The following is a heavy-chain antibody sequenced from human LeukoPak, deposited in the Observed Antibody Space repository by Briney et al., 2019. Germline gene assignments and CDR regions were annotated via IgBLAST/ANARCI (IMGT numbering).Heavy chain of an antibody. Sequence: SVKVSCKASGGTVSRYAISWVRQAPGQGLEWMGRIIPIFGIANYAQKFQGRVTITADKSTSTAYMELSSLRSEDTAVYYCARDSGSYANWFDPWGQATLVTVSS. CDR2: IIPIFGIA. V-gene: IGHV1-69*04. D-gene: IGHD1-26*01. CDR3: ARDSGSYANWFDP. J-gene: IGHJ5*02. CDR1: GGTVSRYA.